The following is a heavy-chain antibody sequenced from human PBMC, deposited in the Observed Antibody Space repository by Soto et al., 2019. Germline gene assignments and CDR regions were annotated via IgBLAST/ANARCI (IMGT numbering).Heavy chain of an antibody. CDR2: INAGNGNT. CDR3: ARCEYSYGLSSYYYDMDV. Sequence: ASVKVSCKASGYTFTSYAMHWVRQAPGQRLEWMGWINAGNGNTKYSQKFQGRVTITRDTSASTAYMELSSLRSEDTAVYYCARCEYSYGLSSYYYDMDVWGKGTPVTVSS. V-gene: IGHV1-3*01. CDR1: GYTFTSYA. J-gene: IGHJ6*03. D-gene: IGHD5-18*01.